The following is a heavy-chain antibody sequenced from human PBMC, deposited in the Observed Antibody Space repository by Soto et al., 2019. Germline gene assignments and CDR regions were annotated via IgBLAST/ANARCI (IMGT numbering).Heavy chain of an antibody. D-gene: IGHD5-12*01. J-gene: IGHJ4*02. CDR3: ARETSRGGYKELDY. V-gene: IGHV1-69*06. Sequence: SVKVSCKASGGSFISYAISWGRQAPGQGLEWMGGIIPIFGTANYAQKFQGRVTITADKSTSTAYMELSSLRSEDTAVYYCARETSRGGYKELDYWGQGTLVTVSS. CDR2: IIPIFGTA. CDR1: GGSFISYA.